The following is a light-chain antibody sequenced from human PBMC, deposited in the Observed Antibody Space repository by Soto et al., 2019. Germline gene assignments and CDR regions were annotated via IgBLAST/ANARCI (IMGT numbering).Light chain of an antibody. CDR1: QDIEKW. CDR3: HQAGTFPFT. V-gene: IGKV1-12*01. CDR2: AAS. J-gene: IGKJ3*01. Sequence: GDTINITCRASQDIEKWVAWYQQKPGRAPKVLIYAASHLESGVPSRFSGSGSGTEFSLTISSLQTEDFATYFCHQAGTFPFTFGPGTKVDIK.